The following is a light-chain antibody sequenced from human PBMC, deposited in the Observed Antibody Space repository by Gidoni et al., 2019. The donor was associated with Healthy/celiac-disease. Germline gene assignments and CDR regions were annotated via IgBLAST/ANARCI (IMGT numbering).Light chain of an antibody. CDR1: SSNIGAGYD. CDR3: QSYDSSFYV. J-gene: IGLJ1*01. CDR2: GNS. Sequence: QSVLTPPPSVSGAPGQRVTISCTGSSSNIGAGYDVHWYQQRPGTAPKLLIYGNSNRPSGVPDRFSGSKSGTSASLAITGLQAEDEADYYCQSYDSSFYVFGTGTKVTVL. V-gene: IGLV1-40*01.